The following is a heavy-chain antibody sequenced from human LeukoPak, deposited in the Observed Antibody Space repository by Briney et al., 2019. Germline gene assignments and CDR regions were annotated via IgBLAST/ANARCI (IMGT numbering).Heavy chain of an antibody. CDR2: ISSSGSTI. D-gene: IGHD2-2*01. CDR3: ARDAEYQLLYDAFDM. Sequence: GGSLRLSCAVSGFTFSNYEMYWVRKPPAKGLELVSYISSSGSTIYYADSVKGRFTISRDNPKNLLYLQMNSLRAEDTAVYYCARDAEYQLLYDAFDMWGRGTMVTVSS. CDR1: GFTFSNYE. J-gene: IGHJ3*02. V-gene: IGHV3-48*03.